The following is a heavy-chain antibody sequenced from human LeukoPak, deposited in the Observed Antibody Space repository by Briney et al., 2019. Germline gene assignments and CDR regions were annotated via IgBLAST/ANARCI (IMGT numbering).Heavy chain of an antibody. CDR2: IIPIFGTA. CDR3: ARGGRGVWGSLDY. Sequence: SVKVSCKASGGTFSSYAISWVRQAPGQGLEWMGGIIPIFGTANYAQKFQGRVTITADKSTSTAYMELSSLRSEDTAVYYCARGGRGVWGSLDYWGQGTLVTVSS. D-gene: IGHD3-16*01. V-gene: IGHV1-69*06. CDR1: GGTFSSYA. J-gene: IGHJ4*02.